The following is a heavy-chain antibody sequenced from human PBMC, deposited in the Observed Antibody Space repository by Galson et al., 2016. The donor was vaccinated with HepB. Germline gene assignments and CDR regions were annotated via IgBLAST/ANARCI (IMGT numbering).Heavy chain of an antibody. V-gene: IGHV1-69*13. CDR3: ARGGGITMTPWALEY. D-gene: IGHD3-3*01. CDR2: IRPSIGTA. J-gene: IGHJ4*02. Sequence: SVKVSCKASEGTFSSYVIHWVRQAPGQGLEWVGGIRPSIGTAQYTQKFQGRVTLTADETTSTVYMKVSSRRFEDTGVYYCARGGGITMTPWALEYWGQGTLVTVSS. CDR1: EGTFSSYV.